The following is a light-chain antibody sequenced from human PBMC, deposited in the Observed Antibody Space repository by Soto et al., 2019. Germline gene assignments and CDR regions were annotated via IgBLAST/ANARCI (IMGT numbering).Light chain of an antibody. V-gene: IGLV2-11*01. J-gene: IGLJ1*01. CDR3: CSYAGIHV. CDR1: SSDVGGYNY. Sequence: QSALTQPRSVSGSPGQSVTISCTGTSSDVGGYNYVSWYQQHPGKAPKLMIYDVSKRPSGVPDRFSGSKSGNTASLTISGLQAEDEADYYCCSYAGIHVFGPGTKLTVL. CDR2: DVS.